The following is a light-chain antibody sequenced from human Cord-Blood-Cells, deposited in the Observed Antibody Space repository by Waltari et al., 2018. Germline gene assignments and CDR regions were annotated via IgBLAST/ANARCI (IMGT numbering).Light chain of an antibody. Sequence: EIVLTQSPGTLSLSPGERATLSCRASQSVSSRYLAWYQQKPGQAPRPLISGASSRATGIPDRCSGSGSGTDFTLTISRLEPEDFAVYYCQQYGSSITFGQGTRLEIK. CDR1: QSVSSRY. CDR2: GAS. CDR3: QQYGSSIT. J-gene: IGKJ5*01. V-gene: IGKV3-20*01.